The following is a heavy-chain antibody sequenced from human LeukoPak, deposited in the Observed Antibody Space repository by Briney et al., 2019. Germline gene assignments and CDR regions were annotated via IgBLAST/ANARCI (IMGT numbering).Heavy chain of an antibody. CDR3: ARDLYGDYGVFDY. CDR2: THYSGST. CDR1: GDSISSYY. V-gene: IGHV4-59*12. D-gene: IGHD4-17*01. Sequence: SETLSLTCTVSGDSISSYYWSWIRQSTGKGLEWIAYTHYSGSTNYNPSLKSRLTISVDTSKNQFSLRLSTATAADTAVYYCARDLYGDYGVFDYWGQGTLVTVSS. J-gene: IGHJ4*02.